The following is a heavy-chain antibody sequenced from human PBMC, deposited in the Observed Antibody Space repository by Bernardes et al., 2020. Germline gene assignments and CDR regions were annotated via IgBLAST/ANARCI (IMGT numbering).Heavy chain of an antibody. CDR3: ARDRSIVAAAGTPTYYYYGMDV. D-gene: IGHD6-13*01. Sequence: SETLSLTCTVSGGSISSYYWSWIRQPPGKGLEWIGYIYYSGSTNYNPSLKSRVTISVDTSKNQFSLKLSSVTAADTAVYYCARDRSIVAAAGTPTYYYYGMDVWGQGTTVTVSS. CDR2: IYYSGST. CDR1: GGSISSYY. V-gene: IGHV4-59*01. J-gene: IGHJ6*02.